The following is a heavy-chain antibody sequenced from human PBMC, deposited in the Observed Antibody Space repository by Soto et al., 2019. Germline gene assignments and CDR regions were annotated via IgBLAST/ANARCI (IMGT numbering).Heavy chain of an antibody. CDR1: GFTFSTYA. CDR3: VKGTQYYFDSSGVDS. Sequence: GGSLRLSCSASGFTFSTYAMHWVRQAPGKGLEYVSAIVGDGGATYYADSVKDRFTISRDNSKNTLFLQMSSLRAEDTAIYYCVKGTQYYFDSSGVDSWGQGTLVTVSS. J-gene: IGHJ4*02. D-gene: IGHD3-22*01. V-gene: IGHV3-64D*06. CDR2: IVGDGGAT.